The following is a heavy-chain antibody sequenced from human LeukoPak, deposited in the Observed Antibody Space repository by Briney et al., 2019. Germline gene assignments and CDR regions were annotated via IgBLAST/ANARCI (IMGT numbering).Heavy chain of an antibody. CDR1: GGSISSYY. V-gene: IGHV4-59*08. J-gene: IGHJ3*02. CDR3: AGVLRSNDAFDI. CDR2: IHYSGST. D-gene: IGHD3-3*01. Sequence: SETLSLTCTVSGGSISSYYWSWIRQPPGKGLEWIGYIHYSGSTNYNPSLKSRVTISVDTSKNQFSLKLSSVTAADTAVYYCAGVLRSNDAFDIWGQGTMVTVSS.